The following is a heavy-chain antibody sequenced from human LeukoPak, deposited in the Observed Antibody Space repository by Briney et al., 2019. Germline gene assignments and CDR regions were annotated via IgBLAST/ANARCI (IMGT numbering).Heavy chain of an antibody. J-gene: IGHJ4*02. D-gene: IGHD3-9*01. CDR3: ARRSYDILTGYYNVDY. CDR2: IYYSGST. Sequence: SETLSLTCTVSGGSISSSSYYWGWIRQPPGKGLEWIVSIYYSGSTYYNPSLKSRVTISADTSKNQFSLKLSSVTAADTAVYYCARRSYDILTGYYNVDYWGQGTLVTVSS. CDR1: GGSISSSSYY. V-gene: IGHV4-39*01.